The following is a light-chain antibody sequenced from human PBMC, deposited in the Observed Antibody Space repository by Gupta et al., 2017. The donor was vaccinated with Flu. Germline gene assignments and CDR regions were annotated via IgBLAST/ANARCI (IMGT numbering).Light chain of an antibody. J-gene: IGLJ3*02. V-gene: IGLV1-44*01. CDR3: AAWDDSLNGRV. CDR1: ISNIGSGT. Sequence: QSVLTLPPSASGTPGQSVTISCSGSISNIGSGTVNWYQQLPGTAPKVLIYSNSRRPSGVPDRFSGSKSGTSASLAISGLQLEDEADYYCAAWDDSLNGRVFGGGTKLTVL. CDR2: SNS.